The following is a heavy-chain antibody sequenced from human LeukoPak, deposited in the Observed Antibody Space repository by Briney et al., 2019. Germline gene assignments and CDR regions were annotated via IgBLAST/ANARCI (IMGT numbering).Heavy chain of an antibody. V-gene: IGHV4-59*08. D-gene: IGHD6-13*01. Sequence: SETLSLTCTVSGGSISSYYWSWIRQPPGKGLEWIGYIYYSGSTNYNPSLKSRVTISVDTSKNQFSLKLSSVTAADTAVYYCARHPPPIAAAGENWFDPWGQGTLVTVSS. J-gene: IGHJ5*02. CDR1: GGSISSYY. CDR2: IYYSGST. CDR3: ARHPPPIAAAGENWFDP.